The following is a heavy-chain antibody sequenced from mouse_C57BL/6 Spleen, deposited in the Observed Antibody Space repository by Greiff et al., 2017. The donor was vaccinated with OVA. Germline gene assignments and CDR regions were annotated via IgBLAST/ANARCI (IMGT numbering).Heavy chain of an antibody. D-gene: IGHD1-1*01. CDR2: IYPSDSET. V-gene: IGHV1-61*01. CDR1: GYTFTSYW. Sequence: QVQLKQPGAELVRPGSSVKLSCKASGYTFTSYWMDWVKQRPGQGLEWIGNIYPSDSETHYNQKFKDKATLTVDKSSSTAYMQLSSLTSEDSAVYYCAHYYGSSLFAYWGQGTLVTVSA. CDR3: AHYYGSSLFAY. J-gene: IGHJ3*01.